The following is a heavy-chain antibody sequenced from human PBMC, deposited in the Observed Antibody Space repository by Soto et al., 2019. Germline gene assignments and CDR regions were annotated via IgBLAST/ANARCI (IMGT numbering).Heavy chain of an antibody. CDR3: AREPMVRAAHGFDI. CDR1: GYTFTGHY. J-gene: IGHJ3*02. CDR2: INPNSIGT. D-gene: IGHD3-10*01. V-gene: IGHV1-2*02. Sequence: QVQLVQSGAEVKKPGASVKVSCKASGYTFTGHYMHWVRQAPGQGLEWMGWINPNSIGTNYAQKFQGRVTMTRDTSISTASMEVSRLRSDDTAVYYCAREPMVRAAHGFDIWGQGTMVTVSS.